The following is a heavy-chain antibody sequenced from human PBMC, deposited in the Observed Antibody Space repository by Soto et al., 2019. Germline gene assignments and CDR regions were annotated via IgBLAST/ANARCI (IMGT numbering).Heavy chain of an antibody. CDR1: GGSISSSSYY. D-gene: IGHD2-2*01. CDR3: ASVVPGWFDP. Sequence: SETLSLTCTVSGGSISSSSYYWGWIRQPPGKGLEWIGSIYYSGSTYYNPSLKSRVTISVDTSKNQFSLKLSSVTAADTAVYYCASVVPGWFDPWGQGTLVTVSS. J-gene: IGHJ5*02. V-gene: IGHV4-39*01. CDR2: IYYSGST.